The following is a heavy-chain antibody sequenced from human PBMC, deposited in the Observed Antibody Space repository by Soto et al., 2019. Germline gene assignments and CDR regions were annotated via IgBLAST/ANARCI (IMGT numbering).Heavy chain of an antibody. CDR1: GFTFSSYA. J-gene: IGHJ6*02. CDR2: ISGSGGST. Sequence: TGGSLRLSCAASGFTFSSYAMSWVRPAPGKGLEWVSAISGSGGSTYYADSVKGRFTISRDNSKNTLYLQMNSLRAEDTAVYYCAKDPGSGWYVYYYGMDVWGQGTTVTVSS. CDR3: AKDPGSGWYVYYYGMDV. V-gene: IGHV3-23*01. D-gene: IGHD6-19*01.